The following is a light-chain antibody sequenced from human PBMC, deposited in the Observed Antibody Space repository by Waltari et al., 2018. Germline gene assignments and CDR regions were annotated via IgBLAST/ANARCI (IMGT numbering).Light chain of an antibody. CDR3: MQATQWPLT. Sequence: DVVLTQSPLLLPVTLGQPASISCKSSQSLVHSDGKTYLNWFQQRPGQSPRRLIDKIANRDSGVPDRFSGSGSGTDFTLKISRVEAEDVGGYYCMQATQWPLTFGQGTKVEIK. CDR2: KIA. V-gene: IGKV2-30*02. J-gene: IGKJ1*01. CDR1: QSLVHSDGKTY.